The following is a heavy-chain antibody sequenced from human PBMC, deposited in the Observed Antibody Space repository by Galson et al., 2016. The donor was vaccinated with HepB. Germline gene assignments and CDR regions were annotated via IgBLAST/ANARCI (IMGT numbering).Heavy chain of an antibody. CDR2: IIPLFGTV. CDR1: GGTFRSYA. V-gene: IGHV1-69*13. J-gene: IGHJ3*02. D-gene: IGHD3-22*01. CDR3: ATKNESSGYFGHDAFDI. Sequence: SVKVSCKASGGTFRSYAISWVRQAPGQGLEWMGGIIPLFGTVYYAEKLQGRVTITADEAMSTAYMELSSLRSEETAVYYCATKNESSGYFGHDAFDIWGQGTMVTVSS.